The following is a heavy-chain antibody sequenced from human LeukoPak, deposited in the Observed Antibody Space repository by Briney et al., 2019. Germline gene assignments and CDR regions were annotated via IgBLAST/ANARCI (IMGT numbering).Heavy chain of an antibody. V-gene: IGHV3-11*01. D-gene: IGHD6-13*01. J-gene: IGHJ4*02. Sequence: GGSLRLSCAASGFPFNDYYMSWIRQAPGKGLEWISYISSRGDSIYYAQSVKGRFTISRDNAKNSLYLQMNSLRGEDTAIYYCARDVAETAAAGANYFDFWGQGTLVTVSS. CDR3: ARDVAETAAAGANYFDF. CDR1: GFPFNDYY. CDR2: ISSRGDSI.